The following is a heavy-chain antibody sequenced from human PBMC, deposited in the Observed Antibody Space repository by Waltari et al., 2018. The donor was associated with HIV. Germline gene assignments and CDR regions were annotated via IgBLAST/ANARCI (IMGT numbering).Heavy chain of an antibody. CDR2: IYYRGNT. D-gene: IGHD1-26*01. CDR3: ARGGVGATTNWLDP. CDR1: GGSISRSGYY. J-gene: IGHJ5*02. V-gene: IGHV4-31*01. Sequence: QVQLQESGPGLVKPSQTLSPTCPVSGGSISRSGYYWSWIRQRPGKGLEWIGSIYYRGNTYYNPSLKSLLTISLDTSKNHFSLRLNSVTAADTAVYYCARGGVGATTNWLDPWGQGTLVTVSS.